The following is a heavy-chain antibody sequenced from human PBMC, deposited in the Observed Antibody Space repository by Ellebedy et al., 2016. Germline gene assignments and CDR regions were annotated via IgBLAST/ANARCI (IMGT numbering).Heavy chain of an antibody. Sequence: SGPTLAKPTQTLTLTCTFSGFSLSTSGVGVGWIRQPPGKALEWLALIHWDDGKRYSPSLKSRLTVTKDASKNQVVLTMTNMDPVDTATYYCAHRQMATVPAQIYYFNYWGRGTLVTVSS. CDR3: AHRQMATVPAQIYYFNY. CDR1: GFSLSTSGVG. J-gene: IGHJ4*02. V-gene: IGHV2-5*02. D-gene: IGHD5-24*01. CDR2: IHWDDGK.